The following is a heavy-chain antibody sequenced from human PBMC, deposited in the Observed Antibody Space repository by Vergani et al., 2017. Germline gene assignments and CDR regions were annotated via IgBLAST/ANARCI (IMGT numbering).Heavy chain of an antibody. D-gene: IGHD6-13*01. V-gene: IGHV3-23*01. CDR3: AKGGSSWYSGYYYYYMDV. CDR2: ISGSGGST. Sequence: EVHLLESGGGLVQSGGSLRLSCAASGFTFSNSAVSWVRQAPGRGLAWVSSISGSGGSTYYAYSVKGRFTISRDNSKNTLYLQMNSLRAEDTAVYYCAKGGSSWYSGYYYYYMDVWGKGTTVTVSS. CDR1: GFTFSNSA. J-gene: IGHJ6*03.